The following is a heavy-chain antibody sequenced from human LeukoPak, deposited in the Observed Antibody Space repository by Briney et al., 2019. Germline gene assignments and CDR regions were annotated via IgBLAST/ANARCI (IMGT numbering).Heavy chain of an antibody. D-gene: IGHD3-10*01. J-gene: IGHJ4*02. CDR3: ARYYPPRYYFDY. CDR1: GGAFSSYA. CDR2: IIPIFGTA. V-gene: IGHV1-69*05. Sequence: SVKVSCKASGGAFSSYAISWVRQAPGQGLEWMGGIIPIFGTANYAQKFQGRVTTTTDESTSTAYMELSSLRSEDTAVYYCARYYPPRYYFDYWGQGTLVTVSS.